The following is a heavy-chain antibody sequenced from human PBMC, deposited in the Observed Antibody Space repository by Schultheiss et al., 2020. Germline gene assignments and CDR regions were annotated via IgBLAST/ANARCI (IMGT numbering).Heavy chain of an antibody. CDR3: ARDATAFDY. J-gene: IGHJ4*02. D-gene: IGHD4-17*01. V-gene: IGHV4-31*03. Sequence: SATLSLTCTVSGGSINTIYYYWGWIRQHPGKGLEWIGYIYYSGNTFYNPSLGSRVTISVDTSKNQFSLKLTSVTAADTAVYYCARDATAFDYWGQGTLVTVSS. CDR2: IYYSGNT. CDR1: GGSINTIYYY.